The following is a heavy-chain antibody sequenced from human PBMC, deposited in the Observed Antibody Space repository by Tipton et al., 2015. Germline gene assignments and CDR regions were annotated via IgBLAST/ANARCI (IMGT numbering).Heavy chain of an antibody. CDR1: GFSFSSYG. D-gene: IGHD4/OR15-4a*01. Sequence: SLRLSCAASGFSFSSYGLHWVRQAPGKGLEWVAVVWFDGSNKFYADSVKGRFTISRDSSKDTLYLQMNSLRAEDTAVYYCARSMVRYYQYGMDVWGQGTTVTVSS. CDR2: VWFDGSNK. CDR3: ARSMVRYYQYGMDV. J-gene: IGHJ6*02. V-gene: IGHV3-33*01.